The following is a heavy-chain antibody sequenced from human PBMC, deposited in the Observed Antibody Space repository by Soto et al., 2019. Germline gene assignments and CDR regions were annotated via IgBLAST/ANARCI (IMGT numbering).Heavy chain of an antibody. J-gene: IGHJ4*02. CDR1: GITFTTYC. CDR2: VSYDGSHK. V-gene: IGHV3-30*18. Sequence: QVQLVQSGGGVIQPGKSLRLSCAASGITFTTYCMHWVRQTPGKGLEWVAVVSYDGSHKYYADSVKGRFTISRDDSKNTLYLQMNSLRVEDTAVYYCAKEMYPRTVLDSSSPWGDYWGQGTLVTVSS. CDR3: AKEMYPRTVLDSSSPWGDY. D-gene: IGHD6-6*01.